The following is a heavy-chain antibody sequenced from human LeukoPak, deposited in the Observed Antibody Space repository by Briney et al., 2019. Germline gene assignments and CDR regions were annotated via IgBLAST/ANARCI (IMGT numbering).Heavy chain of an antibody. CDR3: ATRRYAYYYYGMDV. J-gene: IGHJ6*02. Sequence: GGSLRLSCAASGFTFSSYSMNWVRQAPGKGLEWVSYISSSSSTIYYADSVKGRFTISRDNAKNSLYLQMNSLRDEDTAVYYCATRRYAYYYYGMDVWGQGTTVTVSS. V-gene: IGHV3-48*02. CDR1: GFTFSSYS. D-gene: IGHD3-9*01. CDR2: ISSSSSTI.